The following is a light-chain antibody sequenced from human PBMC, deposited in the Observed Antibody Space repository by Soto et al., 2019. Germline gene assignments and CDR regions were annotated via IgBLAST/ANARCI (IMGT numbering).Light chain of an antibody. Sequence: QSVLTQPASVSGSPGQSITISCTGTSSDVGAYTFVSWYQQHPDKVPKLMIFDGSRRPSGVSDRFSGSKSGNTASLTISGLQPEDEADYYCSSYTSSSTHVFGRGTKLTVL. CDR3: SSYTSSSTHV. CDR2: DGS. J-gene: IGLJ1*01. V-gene: IGLV2-14*03. CDR1: SSDVGAYTF.